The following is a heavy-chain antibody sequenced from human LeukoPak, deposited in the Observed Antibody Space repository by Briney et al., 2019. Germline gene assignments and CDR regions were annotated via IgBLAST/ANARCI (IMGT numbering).Heavy chain of an antibody. J-gene: IGHJ3*02. CDR3: TREQWLGVGAFDI. CDR1: GFTFSSYG. Sequence: GRSLRLACAASGFTFSSYGMHWVRQAPGKGLEWVAVIWYDGSSKYYADSVKGRFTISRDNSKNTLYLQMNSLRAEDTAVYYCTREQWLGVGAFDIWGQGTMVTVSS. V-gene: IGHV3-33*01. CDR2: IWYDGSSK. D-gene: IGHD6-19*01.